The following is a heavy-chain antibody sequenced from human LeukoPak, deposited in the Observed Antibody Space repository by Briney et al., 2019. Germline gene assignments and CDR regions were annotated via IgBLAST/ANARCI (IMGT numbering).Heavy chain of an antibody. V-gene: IGHV5-51*01. CDR2: IYPGDSDT. J-gene: IGHJ5*02. CDR3: ARRGTTGEWFDP. Sequence: GESLKISCKASGYRFTTYWIGWVRQMPGKGLEWMGIIYPGDSDTRYSPSFEGQVTISADKSISTAYLQWSSLKASDSAMYYCARRGTTGEWFDPWGQGTPVTVSS. D-gene: IGHD4-11*01. CDR1: GYRFTTYW.